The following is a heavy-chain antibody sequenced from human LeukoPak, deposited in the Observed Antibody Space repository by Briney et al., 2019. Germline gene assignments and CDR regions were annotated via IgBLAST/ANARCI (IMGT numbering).Heavy chain of an antibody. CDR1: GFTFSSYW. CDR2: INSDGTYT. J-gene: IGHJ6*04. Sequence: GGSLRLSCVASGFTFSSYWMHWVRQAPGEGLVWVSRINSDGTYTTYADSVKGRFTISRDNAKNTLYLQMNSLRAEDTAVYYCAGGNYYDMDVWGKGTTVTVSS. V-gene: IGHV3-74*01. CDR3: AGGNYYDMDV.